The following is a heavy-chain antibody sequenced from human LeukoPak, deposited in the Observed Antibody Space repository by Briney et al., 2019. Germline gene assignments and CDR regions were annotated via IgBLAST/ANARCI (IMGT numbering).Heavy chain of an antibody. J-gene: IGHJ6*02. Sequence: GGSLRLSCAASGFTFSSYRMTWVRQAPGKGLEWVSSISSSSSYIYYADSVKGRFTISRDNAKNSLYLQMNSLRAEDTAVYYCARAGGSYERYYYYGMDVWGQGTTVTVSS. V-gene: IGHV3-21*01. CDR2: ISSSSSYI. D-gene: IGHD1-26*01. CDR1: GFTFSSYR. CDR3: ARAGGSYERYYYYGMDV.